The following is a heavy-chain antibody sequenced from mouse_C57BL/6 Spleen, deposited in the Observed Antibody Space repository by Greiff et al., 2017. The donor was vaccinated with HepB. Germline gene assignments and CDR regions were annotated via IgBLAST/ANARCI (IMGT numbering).Heavy chain of an antibody. Sequence: ESGGGLVKPGGSLKLSCAASGFTFSSYAMSWVRQTPEKRLEWVATISDGGSYTYYPDNVKGRFTISRDNAKNNLYLQMSHLKSEDTAMYYCASYLPLYYSGAMDYWGQGTSVTVSS. V-gene: IGHV5-4*01. J-gene: IGHJ4*01. D-gene: IGHD2-12*01. CDR3: ASYLPLYYSGAMDY. CDR2: ISDGGSYT. CDR1: GFTFSSYA.